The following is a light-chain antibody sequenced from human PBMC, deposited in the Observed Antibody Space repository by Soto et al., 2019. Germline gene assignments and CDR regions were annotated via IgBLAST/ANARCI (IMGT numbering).Light chain of an antibody. Sequence: QSALTQPRSVSGSPGQSVTISCTGTSSDVGGYNFVSWFQQHPGKAPKLIIYDVIKRPSGVSNRLSGSKSGSTASLTISGLQAEDEADYYCCSHAGSRTYVFGSGTKVTVL. V-gene: IGLV2-11*01. CDR3: CSHAGSRTYV. CDR2: DVI. CDR1: SSDVGGYNF. J-gene: IGLJ1*01.